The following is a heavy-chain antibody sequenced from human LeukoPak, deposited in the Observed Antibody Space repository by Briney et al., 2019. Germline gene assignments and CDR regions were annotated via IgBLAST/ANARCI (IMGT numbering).Heavy chain of an antibody. CDR2: INTNTGNP. J-gene: IGHJ4*02. D-gene: IGHD6-13*01. CDR1: GYTFTSYA. Sequence: PWGSVKVSCKASGYTFTSYAMSWVRQAPGQGLEWMGSINTNTGNPTYAQGFTGRFAFSMDTSVSTAYLQISSLKAEGTAVYYCARGYSSRLSMGFCDYWGQGTLVTVSS. V-gene: IGHV7-4-1*02. CDR3: ARGYSSRLSMGFCDY.